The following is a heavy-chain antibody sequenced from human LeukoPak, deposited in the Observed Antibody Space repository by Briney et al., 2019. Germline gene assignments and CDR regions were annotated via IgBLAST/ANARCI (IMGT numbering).Heavy chain of an antibody. J-gene: IGHJ4*02. CDR3: ARVRYYDSSGYSRYYFDY. CDR2: ISYDGSNK. Sequence: GGSLRLSCAASGFTFSSYAMHWVRQAPGKGLEWVAVISYDGSNKYYADSVKGRFTISRDNSKNTLYLQMNSLRAEDTAVYYCARVRYYDSSGYSRYYFDYWGQGTLVTVSS. V-gene: IGHV3-30-3*01. CDR1: GFTFSSYA. D-gene: IGHD3-22*01.